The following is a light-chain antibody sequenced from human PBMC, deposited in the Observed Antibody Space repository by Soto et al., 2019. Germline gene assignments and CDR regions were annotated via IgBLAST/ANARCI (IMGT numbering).Light chain of an antibody. J-gene: IGKJ1*01. CDR2: AAS. CDR3: QQSYSTPWT. Sequence: DLPMTQSPSSLSASVGDRVTITCRTSQSISNYLNWYQQIPGKAPKLLIYAASSLQSGVPSRFSGGGSGTDFTLTISSLQPEDFATYYCQQSYSTPWTFGQGTKVAIK. V-gene: IGKV1-39*01. CDR1: QSISNY.